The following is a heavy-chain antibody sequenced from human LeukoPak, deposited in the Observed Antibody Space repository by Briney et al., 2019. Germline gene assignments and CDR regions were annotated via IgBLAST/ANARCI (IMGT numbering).Heavy chain of an antibody. Sequence: GGSLRHSCAASGFAFSDYWMSWTRQAPGKGLEWVANIKYDGDEECYVDSVKGRFTISRDNAKNSLYLQLYSLRVEDTAVYYCKSGGAAPGSFDNWGQGTLVTVSP. D-gene: IGHD6-13*01. CDR1: GFAFSDYW. CDR3: KSGGAAPGSFDN. V-gene: IGHV3-7*01. CDR2: IKYDGDEE. J-gene: IGHJ4*02.